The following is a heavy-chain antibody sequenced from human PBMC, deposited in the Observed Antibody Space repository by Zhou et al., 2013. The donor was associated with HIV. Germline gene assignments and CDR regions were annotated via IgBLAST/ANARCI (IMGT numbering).Heavy chain of an antibody. CDR3: ARVHGYTYGKDGAFDV. J-gene: IGHJ3*01. V-gene: IGHV1-8*01. Sequence: QVQLVQSGAEVKKPGASVKVSCKASGYTFTTSDIHWVRQASGQGLEWMGWINPNSGKGYYAQRFQGRVTMATDTSIDTAYMDLNRLTSDDTAIYYCARVHGYTYGKDGAFDVWGQGTVVTVSS. D-gene: IGHD5-18*01. CDR1: GYTFTTSD. CDR2: INPNSGKG.